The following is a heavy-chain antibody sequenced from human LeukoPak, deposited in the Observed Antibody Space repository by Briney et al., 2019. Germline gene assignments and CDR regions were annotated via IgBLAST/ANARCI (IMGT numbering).Heavy chain of an antibody. Sequence: ASVKVSCKASGYTFTGYYMHWVRQAPGQGLEWMGWINPNSGGTNYAQKFQGRVTMTRDTSISTAYMELSRLRSDDTAVYYCARDREPKTYYYASSGYPYFDYWGQGSLVTVSS. D-gene: IGHD3-22*01. CDR1: GYTFTGYY. CDR3: ARDREPKTYYYASSGYPYFDY. V-gene: IGHV1-2*02. CDR2: INPNSGGT. J-gene: IGHJ4*02.